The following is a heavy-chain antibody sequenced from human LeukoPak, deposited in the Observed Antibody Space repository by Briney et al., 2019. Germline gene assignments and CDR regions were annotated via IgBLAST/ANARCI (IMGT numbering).Heavy chain of an antibody. V-gene: IGHV3-48*01. J-gene: IGHJ3*02. CDR2: ISSGSSTI. D-gene: IGHD3-16*01. Sequence: GGSLRLSWAASGFTFSSYSMNWVRQAPGKGLEWVSYISSGSSTIYYADSVKGRFTISRDNAKNSLYLQMNSLRAEDTAVYYCARDYVLEWAFDIWGQGTMVTVSS. CDR3: ARDYVLEWAFDI. CDR1: GFTFSSYS.